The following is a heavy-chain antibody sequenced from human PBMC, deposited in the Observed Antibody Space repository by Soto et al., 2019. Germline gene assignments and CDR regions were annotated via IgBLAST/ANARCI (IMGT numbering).Heavy chain of an antibody. V-gene: IGHV1-8*02. Sequence: QVQLVQSGAEVRKPGASVKVSCKTSGYTFTDYDINWVRQAPGQGLEWVGRRNPNSGRTDYAQKVEGRVTMTRDISISTSYMELSSLGYDDTAVYFCATWGRNGWYTGFFWGQGTLVTVSS. CDR1: GYTFTDYD. D-gene: IGHD6-19*01. CDR3: ATWGRNGWYTGFF. J-gene: IGHJ4*02. CDR2: RNPNSGRT.